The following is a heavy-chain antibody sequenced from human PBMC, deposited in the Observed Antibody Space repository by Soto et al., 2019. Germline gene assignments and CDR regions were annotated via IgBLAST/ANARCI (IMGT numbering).Heavy chain of an antibody. J-gene: IGHJ4*02. V-gene: IGHV4-31*03. CDR2: VHSSGGA. Sequence: PSETLSLTCTVSGGSINAFSYYWSWVRQHPEKGLEWIGYVHSSGGAYYNPSLKSRVTISIDTSANLFSLNLASVTAADTAVYYCARRGTYYFDYWGQGILVTVSS. D-gene: IGHD2-15*01. CDR3: ARRGTYYFDY. CDR1: GGSINAFSYY.